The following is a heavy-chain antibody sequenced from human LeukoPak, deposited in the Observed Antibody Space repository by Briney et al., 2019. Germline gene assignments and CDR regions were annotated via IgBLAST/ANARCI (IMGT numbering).Heavy chain of an antibody. Sequence: SGGSLRLSCAASGFTFDDYGMSWVRQAPGKGLEWVSGINWNGGSTGYADSVKGRFTIPRDNAKNPLYLQMNSLRAEDTALYYCARDRDPSGPDAFDIWGQGTMVTVSS. CDR1: GFTFDDYG. D-gene: IGHD3-10*01. CDR3: ARDRDPSGPDAFDI. CDR2: INWNGGST. V-gene: IGHV3-20*04. J-gene: IGHJ3*02.